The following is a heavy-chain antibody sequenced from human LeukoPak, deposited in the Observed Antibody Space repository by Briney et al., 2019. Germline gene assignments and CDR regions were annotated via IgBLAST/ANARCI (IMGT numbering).Heavy chain of an antibody. Sequence: GGSLRLSCAASGFTFSSYAMSWVRQAPGKGLEWVSAISGSGGSTYYADSVKGRFTISRDNSKNTLYLQMNSLRAEDAAVYYCAKDNRGSWLRGQIVDAFDIWGQGTMVTVSS. V-gene: IGHV3-23*01. CDR3: AKDNRGSWLRGQIVDAFDI. CDR2: ISGSGGST. D-gene: IGHD6-13*01. CDR1: GFTFSSYA. J-gene: IGHJ3*02.